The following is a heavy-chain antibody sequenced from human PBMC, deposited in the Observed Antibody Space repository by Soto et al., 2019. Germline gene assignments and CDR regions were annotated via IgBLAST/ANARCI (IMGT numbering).Heavy chain of an antibody. D-gene: IGHD6-13*01. CDR3: ARGYSSSWSAHDY. J-gene: IGHJ4*02. Sequence: PGGSLRLSCAASGFTFSSYGMHWVRQAPGKGLEWVSLIYSGGGTYYADSVKGRFTISRDNSKNTLYLQMNSLRAEDTAVYSCARGYSSSWSAHDYWGRGTLVTVSS. CDR1: GFTFSSYG. V-gene: IGHV3-NL1*01. CDR2: IYSGGGT.